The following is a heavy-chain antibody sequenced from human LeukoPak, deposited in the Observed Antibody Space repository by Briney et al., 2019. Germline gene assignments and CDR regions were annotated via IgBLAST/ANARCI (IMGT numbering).Heavy chain of an antibody. CDR2: ISGSGANT. CDR3: AKYPASGGYFDY. CDR1: GFTFSTYS. V-gene: IGHV3-23*01. J-gene: IGHJ4*02. D-gene: IGHD6-13*01. Sequence: GGSLRLSCAASGFTFSTYSMSWVRLAPGKGLEWVSGISGSGANTYYADSVKGRFTISRDNSKNTLYLQMNSLRAEDTAVFYCAKYPASGGYFDYWGQGTLVTVSS.